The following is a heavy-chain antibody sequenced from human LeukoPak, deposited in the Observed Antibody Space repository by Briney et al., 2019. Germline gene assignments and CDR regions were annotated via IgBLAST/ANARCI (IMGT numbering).Heavy chain of an antibody. CDR2: MVVGSGNT. CDR1: GFTVTSSA. CDR3: AAVGYCSSTSCYGFDY. D-gene: IGHD2-2*01. J-gene: IGHJ4*02. V-gene: IGHV1-58*01. Sequence: ASVKVSCKASGFTVTSSAVQWVRQARGQRLEWIGWMVVGSGNTNYAQKFQERVTITRDMSTSTAYMELSSLRSEDTAVYYCAAVGYCSSTSCYGFDYWGQETLVTVSS.